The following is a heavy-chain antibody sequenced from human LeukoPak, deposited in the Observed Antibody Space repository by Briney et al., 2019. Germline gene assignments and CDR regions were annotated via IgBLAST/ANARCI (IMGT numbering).Heavy chain of an antibody. D-gene: IGHD6-13*01. CDR1: GGSISSSSYY. Sequence: SETLSLTCTVSGGSISSSSYYWGWIRQPPGKGLEWIGSIYYSGSTYYNPSLKSRVTISVDTSKNQFSLKLSSVTAADTAVYYCARSSGYSSSGGLNWFDTWGQGTLVTVSS. CDR2: IYYSGST. J-gene: IGHJ5*02. V-gene: IGHV4-39*01. CDR3: ARSSGYSSSGGLNWFDT.